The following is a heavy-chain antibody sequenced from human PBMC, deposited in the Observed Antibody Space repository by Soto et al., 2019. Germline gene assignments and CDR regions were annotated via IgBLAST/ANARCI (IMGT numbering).Heavy chain of an antibody. D-gene: IGHD1-26*01. J-gene: IGHJ4*02. V-gene: IGHV1-18*01. CDR2: FNSYNGDA. CDR3: ARENFPQTGSYYDS. CDR1: GYTFSNYG. Sequence: GAAVKVSCKASGYTFSNYGISWVRQAPGQGLEWMGWFNSYNGDARYAQNLQGRVTMTTDTSARTAYMVLRSLRSEDTAVYFCARENFPQTGSYYDSWGQGTQVTVSS.